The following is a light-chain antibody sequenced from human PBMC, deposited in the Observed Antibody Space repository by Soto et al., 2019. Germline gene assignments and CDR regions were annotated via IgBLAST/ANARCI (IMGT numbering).Light chain of an antibody. CDR3: QQYGSSGT. CDR1: QSVSSNY. Sequence: EIVLAQAHGTLSLSPGERATLSCRASQSVSSNYLAWYQQKPGQAPRLLMYDASNRATGIPDRFSGSGSGTDFTLTISRLEPEDFAVYYCQQYGSSGTFGQGTKVDIK. V-gene: IGKV3-20*01. CDR2: DAS. J-gene: IGKJ1*01.